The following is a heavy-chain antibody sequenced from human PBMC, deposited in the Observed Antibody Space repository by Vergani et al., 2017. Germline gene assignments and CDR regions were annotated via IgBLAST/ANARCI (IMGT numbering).Heavy chain of an antibody. J-gene: IGHJ5*02. D-gene: IGHD4-23*01. V-gene: IGHV5-51*01. Sequence: EVQLVQSGAEVKKPGESQKISCKGSGYSFTSYWIGWVRQMPGKGLEWMGIIYPGDSDTRYSPSFQGQVTISADKSISTAYLQWSSLKASDTALYYCARAGYGGNPADNWFDPWGQGTLVTVSS. CDR2: IYPGDSDT. CDR1: GYSFTSYW. CDR3: ARAGYGGNPADNWFDP.